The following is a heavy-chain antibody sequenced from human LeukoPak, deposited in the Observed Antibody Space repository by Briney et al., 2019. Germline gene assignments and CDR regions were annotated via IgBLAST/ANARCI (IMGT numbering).Heavy chain of an antibody. J-gene: IGHJ6*02. CDR1: GGSISSYY. CDR2: IYYSGST. V-gene: IGHV4-59*01. CDR3: ARVPSYSSGWYYYYGMDV. D-gene: IGHD6-19*01. Sequence: SETLSLTCTVSGGSISSYYWSWIRQPPGKGLEWIGYIYYSGSTNYNPSLKSRVTISVDTSKNQFSLKLSSVTAADTAVYYCARVPSYSSGWYYYYGMDVWGQGTTVTVSS.